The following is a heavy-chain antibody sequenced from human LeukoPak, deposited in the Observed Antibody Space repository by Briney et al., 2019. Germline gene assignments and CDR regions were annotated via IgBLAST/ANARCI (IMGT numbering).Heavy chain of an antibody. CDR2: ISYDGSNK. J-gene: IGHJ4*02. CDR1: GFTFSSYG. D-gene: IGHD4-17*01. V-gene: IGHV3-30*18. Sequence: PGGSLRLSRAASGFTFSSYGMHWVRQAPGKGLEWVAVISYDGSNKYYADSVKGRFTISRDNSKNTLYLQMNSLRAEDTAVYYCAKDLSQGDYAYFDYWGQGTLVTVSS. CDR3: AKDLSQGDYAYFDY.